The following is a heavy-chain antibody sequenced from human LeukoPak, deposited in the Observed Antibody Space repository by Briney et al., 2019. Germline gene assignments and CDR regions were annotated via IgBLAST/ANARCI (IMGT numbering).Heavy chain of an antibody. Sequence: GRSLRLSCAASGFTFSTYAIHWVRQAPGKGLEWVANIKQDGSEKYYVDSVKGRFTISRDNAKNSLYLQMNSLRAEDTAVYYCVKGRGAFDIWGQGTMVTVSS. D-gene: IGHD1-26*01. V-gene: IGHV3-7*01. CDR3: VKGRGAFDI. J-gene: IGHJ3*02. CDR1: GFTFSTYA. CDR2: IKQDGSEK.